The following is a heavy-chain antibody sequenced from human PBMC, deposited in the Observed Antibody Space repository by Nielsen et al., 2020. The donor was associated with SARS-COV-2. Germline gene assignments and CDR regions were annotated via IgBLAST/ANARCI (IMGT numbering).Heavy chain of an antibody. CDR2: ISGSGGST. J-gene: IGHJ4*02. Sequence: GESLKISCAASGFTFSSYAMSWVRQAPGKGLEWVSAISGSGGSTYYADSVKGRFTISRDNSKNTLYLQMNSLRAEDTAVYYCAKDPYYYDSSGYYRIWGQGTLVTVSS. D-gene: IGHD3-22*01. CDR3: AKDPYYYDSSGYYRI. V-gene: IGHV3-23*01. CDR1: GFTFSSYA.